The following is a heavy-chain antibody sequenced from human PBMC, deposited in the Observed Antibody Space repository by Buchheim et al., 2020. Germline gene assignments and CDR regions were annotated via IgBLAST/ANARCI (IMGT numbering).Heavy chain of an antibody. CDR2: INHSGST. J-gene: IGHJ6*02. Sequence: QVQLQQWGAGLLKPSETLSLTCAVYGGSFSGYYWSWIRQPPGKGLEWIGEINHSGSTNYNPSLKSRVTISVDTSKNQFSLKLSSVTAAETAVYYCARVGSIAAARGYYYGMDVWGQGTT. CDR1: GGSFSGYY. D-gene: IGHD6-13*01. V-gene: IGHV4-34*01. CDR3: ARVGSIAAARGYYYGMDV.